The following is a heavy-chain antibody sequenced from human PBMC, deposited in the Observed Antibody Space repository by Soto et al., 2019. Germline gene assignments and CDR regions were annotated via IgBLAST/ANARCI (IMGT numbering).Heavy chain of an antibody. Sequence: PWGSLRLSCAASGFSFSTHTMNWFRQAPGKGLEWVSSISSSSSYIYYADSVKGRFTISRDNAKKSLYLQMNSLRAEDTAVYYCSRDLIVATITDPWGQGTRVTVSS. CDR3: SRDLIVATITDP. D-gene: IGHD5-12*01. V-gene: IGHV3-21*01. J-gene: IGHJ5*02. CDR1: GFSFSTHT. CDR2: ISSSSSYI.